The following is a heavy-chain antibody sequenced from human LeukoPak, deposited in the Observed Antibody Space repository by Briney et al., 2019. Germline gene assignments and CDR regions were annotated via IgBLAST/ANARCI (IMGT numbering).Heavy chain of an antibody. CDR2: ISGSCDNT. V-gene: IGHV3-23*01. CDR1: GFTFSSYE. CDR3: ARYNWFDP. J-gene: IGHJ5*02. Sequence: ASLRLSCAASGFTFSSYEMNCVRQAPGKGLEWVSGISGSCDNTYYADSVKGRFTISRDNSKNTLYLQMNSLRAEDTAVYYCARYNWFDPWGQGTLVTVSP.